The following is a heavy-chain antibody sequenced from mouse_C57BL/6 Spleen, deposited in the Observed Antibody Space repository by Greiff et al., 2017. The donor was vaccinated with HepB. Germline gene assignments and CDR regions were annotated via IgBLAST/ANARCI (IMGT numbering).Heavy chain of an antibody. CDR3: ARPAAQGPYAMDY. J-gene: IGHJ4*01. CDR2: IDPSDSYT. CDR1: GYTFTSYW. Sequence: QVQLQQPGAELVMPGASVKLSCKASGYTFTSYWMHWVKQRPGQGLEWIGEIDPSDSYTNYNQKFKGKSTLTVDKSSSTAYMQLSSLTSEDSAVYYCARPAAQGPYAMDYWGQGTSVTVSS. V-gene: IGHV1-69*01. D-gene: IGHD3-2*02.